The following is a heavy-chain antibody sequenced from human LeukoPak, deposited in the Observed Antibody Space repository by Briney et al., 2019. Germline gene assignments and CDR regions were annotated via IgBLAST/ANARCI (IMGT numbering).Heavy chain of an antibody. CDR3: ARGRAAGTFWLDY. J-gene: IGHJ4*02. V-gene: IGHV1-2*02. CDR1: GYTFTGYY. D-gene: IGHD6-13*01. CDR2: INPNSGGT. Sequence: ASVKVSCKASGYTFTGYYMHWVRQALGQGLEWMGWINPNSGGTNYAQKFQGRVTMTRDTSISTAYMELRSLRSDDTAVYYCARGRAAGTFWLDYWGQGTLVTVSS.